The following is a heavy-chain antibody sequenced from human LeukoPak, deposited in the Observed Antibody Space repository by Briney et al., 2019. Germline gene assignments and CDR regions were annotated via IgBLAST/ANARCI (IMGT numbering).Heavy chain of an antibody. CDR1: GYLFTSYW. Sequence: GESLKISCKGSGYLFTSYWIAWVRQMPGKGLEWMGIIYPADSDTRYSPSFQGQVTISDDKSISTAFLRWTSLKASDTAIYYCARGRGTGSPIGPRYFDLWGRGTLVTVSS. V-gene: IGHV5-51*01. CDR2: IYPADSDT. D-gene: IGHD3-10*01. J-gene: IGHJ2*01. CDR3: ARGRGTGSPIGPRYFDL.